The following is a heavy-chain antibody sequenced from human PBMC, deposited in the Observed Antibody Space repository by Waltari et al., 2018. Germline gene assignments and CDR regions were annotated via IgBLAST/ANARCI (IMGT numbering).Heavy chain of an antibody. J-gene: IGHJ4*02. CDR1: GFTFRSYG. V-gene: IGHV3-30*18. CDR2: ISFDGSDK. D-gene: IGHD1-26*01. Sequence: QVQLVESGGGVVRPGRSLRLSCAASGFTFRSYGMHWVRQIPGKGLELLTFISFDGSDKYYADSVKGRFTIYKDNSRNTLYLQMNSLRPEDTAVYFCAKDHQWEVLLPIYQIDYWGRGTLVTVSS. CDR3: AKDHQWEVLLPIYQIDY.